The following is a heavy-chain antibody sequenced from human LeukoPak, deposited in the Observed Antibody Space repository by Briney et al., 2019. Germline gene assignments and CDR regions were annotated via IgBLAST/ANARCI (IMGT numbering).Heavy chain of an antibody. D-gene: IGHD3-10*01. Sequence: SGPTLVHPTQPLTLTCTFSGFSLRISGVGVRWIRQTPGKALEWIPLSYWNDDKRYIQSLKGRLTITKDTSKNQVVLTMTNMDPVDTATYYCAHRAGSGSSRPNTFDIWGQGTMVTV. CDR3: AHRAGSGSSRPNTFDI. J-gene: IGHJ3*02. V-gene: IGHV2-5*01. CDR1: GFSLRISGVG. CDR2: SYWNDDK.